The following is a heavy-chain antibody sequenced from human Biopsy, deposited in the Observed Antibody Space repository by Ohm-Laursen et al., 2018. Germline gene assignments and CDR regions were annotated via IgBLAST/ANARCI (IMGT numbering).Heavy chain of an antibody. CDR1: GYTFTSYD. CDR2: LNPVSGNS. D-gene: IGHD1-7*01. Sequence: SSVKVSCKVSGYTFTSYDITWVRQASGQGPEWIGWLNPVSGNSNFGQKFRGRVTVTSDTSISTAYMELSGLTSNDTATYYCGRAVRNQLLTDPWGQGTLVTVTS. CDR3: GRAVRNQLLTDP. J-gene: IGHJ5*02. V-gene: IGHV1-8*01.